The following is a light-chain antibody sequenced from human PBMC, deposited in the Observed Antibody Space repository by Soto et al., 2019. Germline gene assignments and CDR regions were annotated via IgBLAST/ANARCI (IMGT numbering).Light chain of an antibody. J-gene: IGKJ1*01. CDR1: RSISDW. CDR3: QHATSYSEA. V-gene: IGKV1-5*01. CDR2: DAS. Sequence: DIQMTQSPSTLSASVGDRVTITCRASRSISDWLAWYQQKPGKAPKLLIFDASSLKSGVPSRFSGSGSGTEFTLTISSLQPDDFAPYYCQHATSYSEAFGQGANVDNK.